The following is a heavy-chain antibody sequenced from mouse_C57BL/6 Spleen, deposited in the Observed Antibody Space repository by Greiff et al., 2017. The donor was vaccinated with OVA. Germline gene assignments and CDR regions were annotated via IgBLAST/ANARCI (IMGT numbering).Heavy chain of an antibody. V-gene: IGHV1-64*01. Sequence: QVQLQQPGAELVKPGASVKLSCKASGYTFTSYWMHWVKQRPGQGLEWIGMIHPNSGSTNYNEKFKSKATLTVDKSSSTAYMQLSSLTSEDSAVYYCARGQLDYDYDRSAYWGQGALVTDSA. CDR3: ARGQLDYDYDRSAY. D-gene: IGHD2-4*01. J-gene: IGHJ3*01. CDR2: IHPNSGST. CDR1: GYTFTSYW.